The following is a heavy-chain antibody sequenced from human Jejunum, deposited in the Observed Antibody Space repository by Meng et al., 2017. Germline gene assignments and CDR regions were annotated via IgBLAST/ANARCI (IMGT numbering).Heavy chain of an antibody. J-gene: IGHJ4*02. CDR1: GGSITSTKW. V-gene: IGHV4-4*02. Sequence: QVQLQESGPGRVKPSQTLSLTCTVSGGSITSTKWWSWVRQTPGKGLEWIGEVFHSGTPNYNPSLMSRLTMSVDKSKNQFSLNLTSVTAADTAVYYCASRPVGIRTYYFDCWGQGTLVTVSS. CDR3: ASRPVGIRTYYFDC. D-gene: IGHD2-21*01. CDR2: VFHSGTP.